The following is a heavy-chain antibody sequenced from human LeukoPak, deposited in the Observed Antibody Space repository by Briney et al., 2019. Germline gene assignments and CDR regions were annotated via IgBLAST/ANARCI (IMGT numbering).Heavy chain of an antibody. CDR2: IKLDGSDK. CDR3: ARVGQWLPDY. D-gene: IGHD6-19*01. Sequence: GGSLRLYRAASGFTFRNYWMSWVRQAQGKELEWVANIKLDGSDKYYVDSVKGRFTISRDNAKNSVYLQMNSLRAEDTAVYYCARVGQWLPDYWGQGTLVTVSS. V-gene: IGHV3-7*01. CDR1: GFTFRNYW. J-gene: IGHJ4*02.